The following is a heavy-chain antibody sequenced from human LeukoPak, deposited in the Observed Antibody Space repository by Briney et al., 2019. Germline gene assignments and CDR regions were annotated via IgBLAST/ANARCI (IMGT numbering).Heavy chain of an antibody. V-gene: IGHV4-59*01. J-gene: IGHJ6*03. CDR2: IYYSGST. CDR3: ARCIAAAPHYYYYYMDV. D-gene: IGHD6-13*01. CDR1: GGSISSYY. Sequence: PSETLSLTCTVSGGSISSYYWSWIRQPPGKGLEWIGYIYYSGSTNYNPSLKSRVTISVDTSKNQFSLKLSSVTAADTAVYYCARCIAAAPHYYYYYMDVWGKGTTVTVSS.